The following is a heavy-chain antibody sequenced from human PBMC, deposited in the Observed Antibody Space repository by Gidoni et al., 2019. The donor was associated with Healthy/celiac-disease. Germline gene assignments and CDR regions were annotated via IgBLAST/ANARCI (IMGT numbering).Heavy chain of an antibody. V-gene: IGHV5-51*03. D-gene: IGHD3-3*01. CDR2: IYPGDSDT. J-gene: IGHJ2*01. Sequence: EVPLVQSGAEVKKPGESLKISCKGSGYSFTSYWIGWVRQMPGKGLEWMGIIYPGDSDTRYSPSFQGQVTISADKSISTAYLQWSSLKASDTAMYYCARPKVLRFLEWSNYWYFDLWGRGTLVTVSS. CDR1: GYSFTSYW. CDR3: ARPKVLRFLEWSNYWYFDL.